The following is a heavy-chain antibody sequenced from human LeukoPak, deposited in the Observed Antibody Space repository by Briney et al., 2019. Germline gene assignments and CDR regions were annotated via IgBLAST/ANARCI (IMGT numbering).Heavy chain of an antibody. D-gene: IGHD5-12*01. CDR1: GGSISSYY. CDR3: ARGKFFERGYSGYEYPR. V-gene: IGHV4-59*01. Sequence: SETLSLTCTVSGGSISSYYWSWIRQPPGKGLEWIWYIYYSGSTNYNPSLKSRVTISVDTSKNQLSLKLSSVTAADTAVYYCARGKFFERGYSGYEYPRWGQGTLVTISS. J-gene: IGHJ4*02. CDR2: IYYSGST.